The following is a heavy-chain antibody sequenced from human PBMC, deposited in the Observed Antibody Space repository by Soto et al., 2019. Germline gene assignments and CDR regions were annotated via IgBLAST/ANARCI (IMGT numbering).Heavy chain of an antibody. D-gene: IGHD7-27*01. CDR2: IRSKAYSYAT. CDR3: SRSSKTGDDAFDI. Sequence: EVQLVESGGGLVQPGGSLILSCAASGFTFSGSAMHWVRQASGKGLEWVGRIRSKAYSYATAYAASVNGRFTLSRDDSKDTAYLPMNSLKSEDPAVYYCSRSSKTGDDAFDIWGQGTMVTVSS. CDR1: GFTFSGSA. V-gene: IGHV3-73*01. J-gene: IGHJ3*02.